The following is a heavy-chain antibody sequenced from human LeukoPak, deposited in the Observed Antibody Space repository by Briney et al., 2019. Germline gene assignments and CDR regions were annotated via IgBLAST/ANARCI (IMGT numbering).Heavy chain of an antibody. CDR1: GFTFSSYA. Sequence: PGGSLRLSCAASGFTFSSYAMSWIRQAPGKGLEWVSAISGSGGSTYYADFVKGRFTISRDNSKNTLYLQMNSLRAEDTAVYYCAKLSHYYDSSGYSDYWGQGTLVTVSS. V-gene: IGHV3-23*01. J-gene: IGHJ4*02. D-gene: IGHD3-22*01. CDR3: AKLSHYYDSSGYSDY. CDR2: ISGSGGST.